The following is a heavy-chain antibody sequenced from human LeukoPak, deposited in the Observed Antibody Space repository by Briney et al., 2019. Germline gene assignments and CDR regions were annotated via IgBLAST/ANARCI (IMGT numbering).Heavy chain of an antibody. CDR2: ISYGGSNK. CDR1: GFTFSRYG. J-gene: IGHJ4*02. CDR3: AKERATETRRLDY. V-gene: IGHV3-30*18. Sequence: PGGSLRLSCAASGFTFSRYGMHWVRQAPGKGLEWVAVISYGGSNKNYADSVKGRFTISRDNSKNTLYLQMNSLRPEDAAVYYCAKERATETRRLDYCGQGTLVTVSS.